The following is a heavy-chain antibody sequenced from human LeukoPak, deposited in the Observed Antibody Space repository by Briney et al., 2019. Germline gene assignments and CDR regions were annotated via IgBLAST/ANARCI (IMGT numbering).Heavy chain of an antibody. CDR1: GGSISSYY. J-gene: IGHJ5*02. D-gene: IGHD3-10*01. V-gene: IGHV4-59*01. Sequence: SETLSLTCTVSGGSISSYYWSWIRQPPGKGLEWIGYIYYSGSTNYNPSLKSRVTISVDTSKNQFSLKLSSVTAADTAVYYCARVVGRIGDRIHKRQNWFDPWGQGTLVTVSS. CDR2: IYYSGST. CDR3: ARVVGRIGDRIHKRQNWFDP.